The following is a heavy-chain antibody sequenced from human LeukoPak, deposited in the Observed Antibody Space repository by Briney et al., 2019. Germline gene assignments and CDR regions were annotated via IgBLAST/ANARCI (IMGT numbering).Heavy chain of an antibody. Sequence: PSETLSLTCTVSGGSITSSNWYWGWIRQTPGKGLEWIGSIPYSGTTYYNPSLKSRVTISLDTSKNQFSLKLSSVTAADTAVYYCARHDYGDGPGGRYDYWGQGTLVTVSS. D-gene: IGHD4-17*01. V-gene: IGHV4-39*01. CDR2: IPYSGTT. CDR1: GGSITSSNWY. J-gene: IGHJ4*02. CDR3: ARHDYGDGPGGRYDY.